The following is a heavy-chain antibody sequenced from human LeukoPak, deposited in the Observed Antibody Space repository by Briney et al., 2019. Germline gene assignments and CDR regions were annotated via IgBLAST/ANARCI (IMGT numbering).Heavy chain of an antibody. J-gene: IGHJ2*01. CDR3: ARNYYDSSGSERYFDL. V-gene: IGHV1-18*01. D-gene: IGHD3-22*01. Sequence: GASVKVSCKASGYTFTSYGISWVRQAPGQGLEWMGWISAYNGNTNYAQKLQGRVTMTTDISTSTAYMELRSLRSDDTAVYYCARNYYDSSGSERYFDLWGRGTLVTVSS. CDR2: ISAYNGNT. CDR1: GYTFTSYG.